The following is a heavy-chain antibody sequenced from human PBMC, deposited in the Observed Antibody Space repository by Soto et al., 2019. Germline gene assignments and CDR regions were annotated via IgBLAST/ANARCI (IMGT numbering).Heavy chain of an antibody. CDR2: IYYSGST. D-gene: IGHD2-15*01. Sequence: SETLSLTCTVSGGSISSSSYYWGWIRQPPGKGLEWIGSIYYSGSTYYNPSLKSRVTISVDTSKNQFSLKLSSVTAADAAVYYCATLLGYCSGGSCPDYWGQGTLVTVS. V-gene: IGHV4-39*01. J-gene: IGHJ4*02. CDR1: GGSISSSSYY. CDR3: ATLLGYCSGGSCPDY.